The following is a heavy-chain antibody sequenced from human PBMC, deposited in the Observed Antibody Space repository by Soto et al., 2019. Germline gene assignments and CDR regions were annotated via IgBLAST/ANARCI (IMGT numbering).Heavy chain of an antibody. CDR2: ISASGDNT. CDR3: AKEGYTSGWYAF. Sequence: EGQLSESGGGLAQPGGSLRLSCATSGFTFTNYVLAWVRLAPGRGLEWVSAISASGDNTYYADSVKGRFTISRDNSKNTVYLQMNSLRPEDRAVYYCAKEGYTSGWYAFWGQGTLVTVSS. J-gene: IGHJ5*01. CDR1: GFTFTNYV. V-gene: IGHV3-23*01. D-gene: IGHD6-19*01.